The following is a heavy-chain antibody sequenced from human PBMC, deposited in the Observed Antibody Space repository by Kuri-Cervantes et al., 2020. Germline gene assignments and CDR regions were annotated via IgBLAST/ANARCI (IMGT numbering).Heavy chain of an antibody. CDR2: IIPIFGTA. Sequence: SVKVSCKASGGTFSSYAISWVRQAPGQGLEWMGGIIPIFGTANYARKFQGRVTITADKSTSTAYMELSSLRSEDTAVYYCARGHCSGGSCYRFDYWGQGTLVTVSS. V-gene: IGHV1-69*06. CDR3: ARGHCSGGSCYRFDY. J-gene: IGHJ4*02. D-gene: IGHD2-15*01. CDR1: GGTFSSYA.